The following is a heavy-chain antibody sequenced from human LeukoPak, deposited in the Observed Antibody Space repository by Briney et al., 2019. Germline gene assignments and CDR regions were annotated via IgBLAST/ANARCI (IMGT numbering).Heavy chain of an antibody. CDR3: AKLSGSYFEY. CDR2: IGGGGGIA. CDR1: GVTFSSYA. J-gene: IGHJ4*02. Sequence: PGRSLRLSCAASGVTFSSYALSWVRQAPGKGLEWVSMIGGGGGIAWYADSVKGRFTISRDNSKNTAYLQMISLRAEDTAVYYCAKLSGSYFEYWGQGTLVTVSS. D-gene: IGHD1-26*01. V-gene: IGHV3-23*01.